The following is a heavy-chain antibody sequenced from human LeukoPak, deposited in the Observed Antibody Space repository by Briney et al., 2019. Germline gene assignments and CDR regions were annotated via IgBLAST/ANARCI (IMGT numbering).Heavy chain of an antibody. CDR2: VYYSGDT. Sequence: SETLSLTCTVSGGSIGSFYWSWIRQPPGKGLEWIGYVYYSGDTKYNPSLKSRVTISVDTSKNQFSLKLTSVTAADTAVYYCARGGVLLWLDYWGQGTLVTVSS. CDR1: GGSIGSFY. J-gene: IGHJ4*02. D-gene: IGHD2-8*02. V-gene: IGHV4-59*01. CDR3: ARGGVLLWLDY.